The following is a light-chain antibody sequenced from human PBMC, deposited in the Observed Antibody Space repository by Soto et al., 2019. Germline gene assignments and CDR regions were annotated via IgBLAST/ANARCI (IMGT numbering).Light chain of an antibody. CDR1: QSINNN. CDR2: GAS. CDR3: PQYNDWPLT. V-gene: IGKV3-15*01. J-gene: IGKJ4*01. Sequence: EIVMTQSPATLSVSPGERATLSCRASQSINNNLAWYQQKRGQGPRLLIYGASSRATGTPARFSGSRSGTAFTVTISSLQSEDFAIYYCPQYNDWPLTFGGGTKVEIK.